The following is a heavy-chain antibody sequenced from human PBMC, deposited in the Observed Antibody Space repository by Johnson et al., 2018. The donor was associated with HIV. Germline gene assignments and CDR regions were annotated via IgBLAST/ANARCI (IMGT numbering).Heavy chain of an antibody. V-gene: IGHV3-64*07. D-gene: IGHD6-13*01. CDR3: VRRQYISTWQDAFDV. CDR2: ISSNSDST. J-gene: IGHJ3*01. Sequence: VQLVESGGGVVQPGRSLRLSCAASGFTFSSYGMHWVRQAPGKGLAYVAGISSNSDSTYYADSVKGRFTISRDNSKNTLYLQLGSLRDDDTAVYYCVRRQYISTWQDAFDVGGQGTTVTVSS. CDR1: GFTFSSYG.